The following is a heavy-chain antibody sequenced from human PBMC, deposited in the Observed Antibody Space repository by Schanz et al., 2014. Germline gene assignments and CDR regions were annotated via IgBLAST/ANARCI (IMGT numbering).Heavy chain of an antibody. CDR1: GFTFSIYA. CDR3: ARPPHDSSGYYPFDY. V-gene: IGHV3-64*04. CDR2: ISHDGYST. Sequence: VQLVESGGGLVQPGGSLRLSCSASGFTFSIYAMHWVRQAPGKGLEYVSAISHDGYSTYYADSVKGRFTISRDNSKNTLYLQMNSLRAEDTAVYYWARPPHDSSGYYPFDYWGQGSLVTVSS. D-gene: IGHD3-22*01. J-gene: IGHJ4*02.